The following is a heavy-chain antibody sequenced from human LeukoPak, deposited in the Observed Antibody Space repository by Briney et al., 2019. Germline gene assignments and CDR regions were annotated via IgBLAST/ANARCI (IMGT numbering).Heavy chain of an antibody. CDR1: GFPFIAYD. Sequence: PGGSLRLSCATSGFPFIAYDMHWVRQAPGKGLEWVSAFGSAGDTYYPGAVKGRFIISRDYATNSLFLQMNSLRAGDTAVYLCVRGALPGDNWYFDLWGRGTLVIVSS. J-gene: IGHJ2*01. CDR3: VRGALPGDNWYFDL. V-gene: IGHV3-13*01. CDR2: FGSAGDT.